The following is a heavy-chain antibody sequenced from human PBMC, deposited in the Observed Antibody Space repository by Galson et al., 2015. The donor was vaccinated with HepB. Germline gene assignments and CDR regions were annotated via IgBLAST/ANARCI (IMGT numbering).Heavy chain of an antibody. Sequence: QSGAEVKKPGESLRISCKGSGYSFTSYWIGWVRQMPGKGLEWMGIIYPGDSDTRYSPSFQGQVTISADKSISTAYLQWSSLKASDTAMYYCARLLPVYSSGWSEAFPFYYFDYWGQGTLVTVSS. CDR2: IYPGDSDT. V-gene: IGHV5-51*01. CDR3: ARLLPVYSSGWSEAFPFYYFDY. CDR1: GYSFTSYW. J-gene: IGHJ4*02. D-gene: IGHD6-19*01.